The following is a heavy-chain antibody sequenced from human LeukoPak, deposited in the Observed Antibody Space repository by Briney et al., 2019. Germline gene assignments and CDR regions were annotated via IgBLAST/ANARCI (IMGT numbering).Heavy chain of an antibody. V-gene: IGHV4-34*01. Sequence: KTSETLSLTCAVYGGSFSGYYWSWIRQPPGKGLEWIGEINHSGSTNYNPSLKSRVTISVDTSKNQFSLKLSSVTAADTAVYYCARSQRIAVAGRSLIDYWGQGTLVTVSS. CDR2: INHSGST. J-gene: IGHJ4*02. D-gene: IGHD6-19*01. CDR3: ARSQRIAVAGRSLIDY. CDR1: GGSFSGYY.